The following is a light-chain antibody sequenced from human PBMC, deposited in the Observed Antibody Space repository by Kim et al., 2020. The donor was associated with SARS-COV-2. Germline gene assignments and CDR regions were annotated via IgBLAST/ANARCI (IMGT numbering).Light chain of an antibody. CDR1: SLRSDY. J-gene: IGLJ3*02. CDR2: GKN. Sequence: ALGQTVRITCQGDSLRSDYASWYRQKPGQAPILVIYGKNNRPSGIPDRFSGSSSGNTATLTVTGAQAVDEADYYCSSRDNRGDHVVFGGGTQLTVL. CDR3: SSRDNRGDHVV. V-gene: IGLV3-19*01.